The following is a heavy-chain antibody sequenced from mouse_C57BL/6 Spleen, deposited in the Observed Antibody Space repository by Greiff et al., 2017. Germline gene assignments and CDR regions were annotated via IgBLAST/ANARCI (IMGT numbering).Heavy chain of an antibody. CDR2: IWGVGST. CDR1: GFSLTSYG. D-gene: IGHD3-3*01. J-gene: IGHJ3*01. CDR3: ASGTNRGWFAY. Sequence: VKLQESGPGLVAPSQSLSITCTVSGFSLTSYGVDWVRQSPGKGLEWLGVIWGVGSTNYNSALKSRLSSSKDNSKSQVFLKMNSLQTDDTAMYYCASGTNRGWFAYWGQGTLVTVSA. V-gene: IGHV2-6*01.